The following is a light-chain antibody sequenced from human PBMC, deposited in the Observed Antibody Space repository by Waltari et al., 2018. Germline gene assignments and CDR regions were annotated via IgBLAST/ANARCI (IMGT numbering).Light chain of an antibody. CDR2: RDN. Sequence: QSVLRQPPSASGTPGQRVSISCPGSASTIGTDPVTSYQPLPGTAPKLLIHRDNLRPSGVPDRFSGSKSGTSASLAISGLQSEDEADYFCTAWDSSLKGLLFGGGTRLTVL. CDR3: TAWDSSLKGLL. CDR1: ASTIGTDP. J-gene: IGLJ2*01. V-gene: IGLV1-44*01.